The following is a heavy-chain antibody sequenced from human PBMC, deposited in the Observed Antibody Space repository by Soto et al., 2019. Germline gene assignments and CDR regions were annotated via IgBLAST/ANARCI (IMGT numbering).Heavy chain of an antibody. V-gene: IGHV4-31*03. CDR1: GGSIRTSGHY. CDR2: IFYSGST. J-gene: IGHJ4*02. D-gene: IGHD3-16*01. Sequence: PSETLSLTCTVSGGSIRTSGHYWSWIRQHPGKGLEWIGYIFYSGSTYYNPSLQSRLAISIDTSKNQFPLNLNSVTAADTAVYYCARDRRGPLGYYFDSWGQGMLVTVSS. CDR3: ARDRRGPLGYYFDS.